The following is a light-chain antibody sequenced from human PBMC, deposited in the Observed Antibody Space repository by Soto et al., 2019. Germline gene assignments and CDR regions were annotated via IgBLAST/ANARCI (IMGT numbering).Light chain of an antibody. CDR3: SSYGGTNNLL. V-gene: IGLV2-8*01. Sequence: QSVLTQPPSASGSPGQSVTISCTGTRSDVGGYNYVSWYQQHPGKAPKLMIYEVTKRPSGVPDRFSGSKSGNTASLTVSGRQAEDEADYYCSSYGGTNNLLFGGGTKLTVL. CDR2: EVT. CDR1: RSDVGGYNY. J-gene: IGLJ2*01.